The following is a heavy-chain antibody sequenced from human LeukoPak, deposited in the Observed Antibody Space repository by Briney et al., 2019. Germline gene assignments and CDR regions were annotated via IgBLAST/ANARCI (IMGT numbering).Heavy chain of an antibody. V-gene: IGHV4-61*02. D-gene: IGHD3-3*01. J-gene: IGHJ6*04. CDR2: IYTSGST. CDR3: ARDSGFLEWLSCLDV. Sequence: SETLSLTCTVSGGSISSGSYYWSWIRQPAGKGLEWIGRIYTSGSTNYNPSLKSRVTISVDTSKNQFSLKLSSVTAADTAVYYCARDSGFLEWLSCLDVWGKGTTVTVSS. CDR1: GGSISSGSYY.